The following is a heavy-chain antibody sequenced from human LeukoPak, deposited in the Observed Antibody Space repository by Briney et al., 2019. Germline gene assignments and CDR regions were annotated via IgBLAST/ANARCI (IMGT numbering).Heavy chain of an antibody. D-gene: IGHD6-6*01. Sequence: SETLSLTCTVSGGSVSSGSYYWSWIRQPPGKGLEWIGYIYYSGSTYYNPSLKSRVTISVDRSKNQFSLKLSSVTAADTAVYYCARTSIAARRANAFDIWGQGTMVTVSS. J-gene: IGHJ3*02. CDR2: IYYSGST. CDR3: ARTSIAARRANAFDI. V-gene: IGHV4-61*01. CDR1: GGSVSSGSYY.